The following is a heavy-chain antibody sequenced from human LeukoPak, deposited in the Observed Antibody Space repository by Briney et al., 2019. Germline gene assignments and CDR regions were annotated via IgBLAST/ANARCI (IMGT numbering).Heavy chain of an antibody. V-gene: IGHV4-4*07. CDR3: ARGVNFGSGSYYKIYYYSYMDV. Sequence: SETLSLTCTVSGGSISSYYWSWIRQPAGQGLEWIGRIYTSGSTNYNPSLKSRVTMSVYTSKNQFSLKLSSVTAADTAVYYCARGVNFGSGSYYKIYYYSYMDVWGKGTTVTISS. J-gene: IGHJ6*03. CDR2: IYTSGST. CDR1: GGSISSYY. D-gene: IGHD3-10*01.